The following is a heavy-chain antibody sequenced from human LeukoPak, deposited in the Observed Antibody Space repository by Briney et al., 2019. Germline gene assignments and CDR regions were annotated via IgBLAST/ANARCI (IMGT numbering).Heavy chain of an antibody. J-gene: IGHJ4*02. D-gene: IGHD6-19*01. Sequence: PSETLSLTCTVSGGSIGNYYWNWIRQPPGKGLEWIGNIYYIGSTNYNPSLKSRVTISVDTSKNQFSLKLSSVTATDTAVYYCATSSAWSPFDYWGQGTLVTVSS. CDR1: GGSIGNYY. CDR2: IYYIGST. CDR3: ATSSAWSPFDY. V-gene: IGHV4-59*01.